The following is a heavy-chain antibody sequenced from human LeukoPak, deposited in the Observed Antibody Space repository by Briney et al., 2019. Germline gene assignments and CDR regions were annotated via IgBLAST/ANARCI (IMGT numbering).Heavy chain of an antibody. J-gene: IGHJ1*01. CDR2: ISGSGGST. CDR1: GFTFSSYA. D-gene: IGHD6-19*01. Sequence: QTGGSLRLSCAASGFTFSSYAMSWVRQAPGKGLEWVSAISGSGGSTYYADSVKGRFTISRDNSKNTLYLQMNSLRAEDTAVYYCAKGSIAVAGTTEYFQHWGQGTLVTVSS. CDR3: AKGSIAVAGTTEYFQH. V-gene: IGHV3-23*01.